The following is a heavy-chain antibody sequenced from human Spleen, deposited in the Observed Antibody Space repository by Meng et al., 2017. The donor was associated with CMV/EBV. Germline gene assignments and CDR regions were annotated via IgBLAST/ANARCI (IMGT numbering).Heavy chain of an antibody. CDR3: AREGKEKGADPYYDFWSGPEDDAFDI. CDR1: GFSYSDFY. CDR2: ISGSDGTI. Sequence: GGSLRLSCAASGFSYSDFYMSWVRQAPGKGLQWLSYISGSDGTIYYADSVKGRFTISRDNAKNSLYLQMNSLRAEDTAVYYCAREGKEKGADPYYDFWSGPEDDAFDIWGQGTMVTVSS. J-gene: IGHJ3*02. D-gene: IGHD3-3*01. V-gene: IGHV3-11*01.